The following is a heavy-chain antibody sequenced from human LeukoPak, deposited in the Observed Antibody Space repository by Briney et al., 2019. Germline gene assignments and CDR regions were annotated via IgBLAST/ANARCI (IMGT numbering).Heavy chain of an antibody. D-gene: IGHD2-15*01. Sequence: ASVTVSFKASGYTFTSYGISWVRQAPGQGLEGMGWISAYNGNTNYAQKLQGRVTMTTDTSTSTAYMELRSLRSDDTAVYYCARYMGSGSGGSPSGPWGQGTLVTVSS. CDR3: ARYMGSGSGGSPSGP. J-gene: IGHJ5*02. CDR1: GYTFTSYG. CDR2: ISAYNGNT. V-gene: IGHV1-18*04.